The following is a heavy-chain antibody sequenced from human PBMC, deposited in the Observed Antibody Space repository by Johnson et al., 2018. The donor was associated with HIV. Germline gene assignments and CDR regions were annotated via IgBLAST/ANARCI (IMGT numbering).Heavy chain of an antibody. J-gene: IGHJ3*02. CDR3: ARSWAYYYALTDAFDI. CDR2: IRGSGDST. V-gene: IGHV3-23*04. D-gene: IGHD3-10*01. CDR1: GFTFSSYW. Sequence: VQLVESGGGVVQPGGSLRLSCAASGFTFSSYWMSWVRQAPGKGLEWVSAIRGSGDSTYYADSVKGRFTISRDNAKNSLYLQMNSLRAEDTAVYYCARSWAYYYALTDAFDIWGQGTMVTVSS.